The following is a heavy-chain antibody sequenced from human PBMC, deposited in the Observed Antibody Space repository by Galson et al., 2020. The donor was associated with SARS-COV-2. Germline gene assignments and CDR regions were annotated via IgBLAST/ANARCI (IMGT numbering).Heavy chain of an antibody. Sequence: GASVKVSCKVSGYTLTELSMHWVRQAPGKGLEWMGGFDPEDGETIYAQKFQGRVTMTEDTSTDTAYMELSSLRSEDTAVYYCATAPGIAAAGSWFDPWGQGTLVTVSS. J-gene: IGHJ5*02. V-gene: IGHV1-24*01. CDR1: GYTLTELS. CDR2: FDPEDGET. CDR3: ATAPGIAAAGSWFDP. D-gene: IGHD6-13*01.